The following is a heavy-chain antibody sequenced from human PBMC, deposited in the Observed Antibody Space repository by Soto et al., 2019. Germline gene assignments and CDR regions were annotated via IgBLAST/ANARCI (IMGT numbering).Heavy chain of an antibody. V-gene: IGHV1-69*01. CDR3: ALSRGGQLSRRGYYCGMDV. CDR2: IIPIFGTA. Sequence: QVQLVQSGAEVKKPGSSVKVSCKASGGTFSSYAISWVRQAPGQGLERMGGIIPIFGTANYAQKFQGRVTITADDSTSTAYIELSSLRAQDPAVYYCALSRGGQLSRRGYYCGMDVWGQGTTVAVSS. CDR1: GGTFSSYA. D-gene: IGHD6-6*01. J-gene: IGHJ6*02.